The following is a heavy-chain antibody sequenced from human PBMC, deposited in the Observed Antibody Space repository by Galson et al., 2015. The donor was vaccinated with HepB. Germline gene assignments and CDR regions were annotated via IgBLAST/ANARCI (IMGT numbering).Heavy chain of an antibody. CDR1: GFTFSSYA. Sequence: SLRLSCAASGFTFSSYAMTWVRQAPGKGLEWVSVISGGGSSTYYADSVKGRFTISRDNSKNTVYLQMNSLRVEDTAVYYCASGGYRSGGGNWGQGTLVTVSS. D-gene: IGHD6-19*01. V-gene: IGHV3-23*01. CDR3: ASGGYRSGGGN. J-gene: IGHJ4*02. CDR2: ISGGGSST.